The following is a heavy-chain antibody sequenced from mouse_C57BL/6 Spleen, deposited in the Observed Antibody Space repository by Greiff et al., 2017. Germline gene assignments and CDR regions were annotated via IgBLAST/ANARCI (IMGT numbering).Heavy chain of an antibody. D-gene: IGHD1-1*01. V-gene: IGHV1-64*01. Sequence: QVQLQQPGAELVKPGASVKLSCKASGYTFTSYWMHWVKQRPGQGLEWIGMIHPNSGSTNYNEKFKSKATLTVDKSSSTAYMQLRSLTSEDSAVYYCASLYYYGSSSFAYWGQGTLVTVSA. CDR1: GYTFTSYW. J-gene: IGHJ3*01. CDR3: ASLYYYGSSSFAY. CDR2: IHPNSGST.